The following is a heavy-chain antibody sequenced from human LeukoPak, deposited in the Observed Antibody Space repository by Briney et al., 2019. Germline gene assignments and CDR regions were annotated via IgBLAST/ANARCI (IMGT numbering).Heavy chain of an antibody. CDR1: GYTFTGYY. Sequence: GASVKVSCKASGYTFTGYYMHWVRQAPGQGLEWMGWINPNSGGTNYAQKFQGRVTMTRDTSISTAYMELSRLRSDDTAVYYCARDEIAVAGTSVGYWGQGTLVTASS. D-gene: IGHD6-19*01. CDR3: ARDEIAVAGTSVGY. V-gene: IGHV1-2*02. J-gene: IGHJ4*02. CDR2: INPNSGGT.